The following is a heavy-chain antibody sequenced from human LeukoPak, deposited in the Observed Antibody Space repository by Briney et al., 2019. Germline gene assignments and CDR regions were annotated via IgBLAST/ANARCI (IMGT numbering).Heavy chain of an antibody. J-gene: IGHJ4*02. CDR1: GFIFSSYS. CDR2: ISSSSGTI. Sequence: GGSLRLSCVASGFIFSSYSMNWVRQAPGKGLEWVSYISSSSGTISYADSVKGRFTISRDNAKNSLYLQMNSLRAEDTAVYYCARGQGSDYWGQGTLVTVSS. D-gene: IGHD6-6*01. V-gene: IGHV3-48*01. CDR3: ARGQGSDY.